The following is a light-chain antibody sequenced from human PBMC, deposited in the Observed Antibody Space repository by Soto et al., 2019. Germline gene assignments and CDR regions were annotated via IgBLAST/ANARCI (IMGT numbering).Light chain of an antibody. CDR1: QDISNY. J-gene: IGKJ3*01. CDR2: DAS. Sequence: DIQMTQSPSSLSASVGDRVTITCQASQDISNYLNWYQQKPGKAPKLLIYDASNLETGVPSRFSGSGSGTDFTFTISSLQPEDIATYYCQQYDTYSTFGPGTKVDVK. V-gene: IGKV1-33*01. CDR3: QQYDTYST.